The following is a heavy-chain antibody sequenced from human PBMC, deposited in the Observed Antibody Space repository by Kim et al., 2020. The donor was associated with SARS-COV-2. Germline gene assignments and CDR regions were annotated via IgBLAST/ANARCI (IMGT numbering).Heavy chain of an antibody. CDR1: GFTFSEHY. V-gene: IGHV3-11*06. Sequence: GGSLRLSCVASGFTFSEHYMSWVRQAPGKGLEWMSYISGRSRYTNYADSVKGRFTVSRDNAKNSVYLEMNSLRAEDTAVYYCARDLSDYHYYGLDVWGQGTRVTVS. CDR2: ISGRSRYT. J-gene: IGHJ6*02. D-gene: IGHD3-10*01. CDR3: ARDLSDYHYYGLDV.